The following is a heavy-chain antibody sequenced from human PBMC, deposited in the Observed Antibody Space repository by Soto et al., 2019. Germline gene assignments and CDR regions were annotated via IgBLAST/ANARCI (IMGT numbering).Heavy chain of an antibody. CDR2: ITTFNGKT. Sequence: QVQLVQSGAEVKKPGASVKVSCKASNYPFIHFGISWVRQAPGQGLEWMGWITTFNGKTNYAQKFQGRITITADTSATTAYMELRSLISDDTAVYYCVEDPFAYFDPPASDYWGQGTLVTVSS. V-gene: IGHV1-18*01. CDR1: NYPFIHFG. CDR3: VEDPFAYFDPPASDY. J-gene: IGHJ4*02. D-gene: IGHD3-9*01.